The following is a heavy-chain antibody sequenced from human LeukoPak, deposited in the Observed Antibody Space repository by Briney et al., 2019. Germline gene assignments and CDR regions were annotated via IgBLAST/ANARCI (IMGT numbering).Heavy chain of an antibody. CDR3: ARDRIVYCSGGSCYGNLAPDYYYYGMDV. J-gene: IGHJ6*02. CDR2: IYHSGST. CDR1: GGSISSSNW. Sequence: PSETLSLTCAVSGGSISSSNWWSWVRQPPGKGLEWIGEIYHSGSTNYNPSLKSRVTISVDKSKNQFSLKLSSVTAADTAVYYCARDRIVYCSGGSCYGNLAPDYYYYGMDVWGQGTTVTVSS. V-gene: IGHV4-4*02. D-gene: IGHD2-15*01.